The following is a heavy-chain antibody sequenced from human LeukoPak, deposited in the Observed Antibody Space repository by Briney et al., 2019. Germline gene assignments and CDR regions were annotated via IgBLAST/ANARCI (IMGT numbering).Heavy chain of an antibody. J-gene: IGHJ4*02. Sequence: SETLSLTCTVSGGSISSGGYYWGWIRQPPGKGLEWIGGNHYDGTTYYSPSLKSRLTLSVDTSKNQFSLKLTSVTAADTAVYYCARLLLWFGGCDYWGQGTLVTVSS. CDR2: NHYDGTT. D-gene: IGHD3-10*01. V-gene: IGHV4-39*01. CDR1: GGSISSGGYY. CDR3: ARLLLWFGGCDY.